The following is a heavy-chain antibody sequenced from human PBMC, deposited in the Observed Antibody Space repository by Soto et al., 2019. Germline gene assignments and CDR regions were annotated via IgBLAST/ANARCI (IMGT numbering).Heavy chain of an antibody. CDR3: AKDWMGLGYFFEY. CDR2: ISNSGGIT. CDR1: GFSFGNYA. V-gene: IGHV3-23*01. J-gene: IGHJ4*02. D-gene: IGHD5-18*01. Sequence: EVQLLESGGDLVQPGGSLRLSCVASGFSFGNYAMNWVRQDPGKGLQWVASISNSGGITYYADSVKGRFTISRDNSENTLFLQLNSLRVEDTAIYYCAKDWMGLGYFFEYWGQGTLVTASA.